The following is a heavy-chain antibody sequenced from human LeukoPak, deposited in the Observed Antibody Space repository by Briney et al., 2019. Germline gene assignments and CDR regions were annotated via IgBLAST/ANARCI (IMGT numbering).Heavy chain of an antibody. J-gene: IGHJ4*02. CDR2: IYSGGST. Sequence: GGSLRLSCAASGFTVSSNDMSWVRQAPGKGLEWVSVIYSGGSTYYADSVKGRFTISRDNSKNTLYLQMNSLRAEDTAVYYCARARAAAGNDYWGQGTLVTVSS. D-gene: IGHD6-13*01. V-gene: IGHV3-53*01. CDR1: GFTVSSND. CDR3: ARARAAAGNDY.